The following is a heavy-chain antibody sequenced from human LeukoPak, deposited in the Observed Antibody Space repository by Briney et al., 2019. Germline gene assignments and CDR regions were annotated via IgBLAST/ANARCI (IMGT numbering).Heavy chain of an antibody. Sequence: GGSLRLSCAASGFTFSSEAMSWVRQAPGKGLEWVSTIRGSGGSTYSADSVKGRITISRDNSKNTLNLQMNSLRAEDTAVYYCAKYVVGGSSYYFDYWGQGTLVTVSS. CDR3: AKYVVGGSSYYFDY. V-gene: IGHV3-23*01. CDR2: IRGSGGST. D-gene: IGHD2-15*01. J-gene: IGHJ4*02. CDR1: GFTFSSEA.